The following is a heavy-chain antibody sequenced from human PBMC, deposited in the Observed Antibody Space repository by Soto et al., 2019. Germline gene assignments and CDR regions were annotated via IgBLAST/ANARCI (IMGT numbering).Heavy chain of an antibody. V-gene: IGHV4-31*03. J-gene: IGHJ4*02. Sequence: QVQLQESGPGLVKPSQTLSLTCTVSGGSISSGGYYWSWIRQHPGKGLEWIGYIYYSGSTYYNPSLKSGXXIXVXXSKNQFSLKLSSVTAADTAVYYCATFWERRGSFDYWGQGTLVTVSS. CDR1: GGSISSGGYY. D-gene: IGHD1-1*01. CDR3: ATFWERRGSFDY. CDR2: IYYSGST.